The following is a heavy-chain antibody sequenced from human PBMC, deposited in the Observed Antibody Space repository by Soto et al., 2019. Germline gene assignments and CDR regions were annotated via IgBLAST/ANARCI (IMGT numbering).Heavy chain of an antibody. CDR1: GLTFSSYA. V-gene: IGHV3-23*01. CDR2: IGGGTTGP. D-gene: IGHD4-17*01. Sequence: EVPLLESGGGSVRRGGSLRLSCTASGLTFSSYAMTWVRKAPGKGLEWVSAIGGGTTGPYYADSVRGRFTISRDNSKNTLYLQMNSLRAEDTAVYYCAKDLYGDYGATGEDWGQGTLVTVSS. CDR3: AKDLYGDYGATGED. J-gene: IGHJ4*02.